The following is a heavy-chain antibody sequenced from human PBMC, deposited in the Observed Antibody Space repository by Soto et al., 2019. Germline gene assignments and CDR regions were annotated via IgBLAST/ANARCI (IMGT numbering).Heavy chain of an antibody. D-gene: IGHD1-26*01. CDR2: INPNTGNP. Sequence: QVQLVQSGAESMQPGASVNVSCKGSGYHFNSNSIHWLRQPPGQGLEWMGWINPNTGNPTYEQGFTGRFVFSVDTSVSTVYLQIFSLKADDSAVYYCARDRASGSFDCWGQGTLVTVSS. CDR1: GYHFNSNS. J-gene: IGHJ4*02. CDR3: ARDRASGSFDC. V-gene: IGHV7-4-1*01.